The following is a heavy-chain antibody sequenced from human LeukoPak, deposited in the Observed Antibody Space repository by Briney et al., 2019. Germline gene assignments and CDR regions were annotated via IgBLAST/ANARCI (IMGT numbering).Heavy chain of an antibody. CDR1: GGSFSGYY. J-gene: IGHJ6*02. V-gene: IGHV4-34*01. CDR3: ARLNLYYDILTGYYEKYYYYGMDV. Sequence: SSETLSLTCAVYGGSFSGYYWSWIRQPPGKGLEWIGEINHSGSTNYNPSLKSRVTISVDTSKNQFSLKLSSVTAADTAVYYCARLNLYYDILTGYYEKYYYYGMDVWGQGTTVTVSS. CDR2: INHSGST. D-gene: IGHD3-9*01.